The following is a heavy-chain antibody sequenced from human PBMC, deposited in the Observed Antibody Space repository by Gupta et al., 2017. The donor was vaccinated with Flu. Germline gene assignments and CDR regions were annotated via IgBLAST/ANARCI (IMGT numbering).Heavy chain of an antibody. CDR2: IYHSGST. CDR1: GFSISSGHY. D-gene: IGHD6-19*01. J-gene: IGHJ4*02. V-gene: IGHV4-38-2*01. CDR3: ARGDSSGWYTDY. Sequence: QVQLQESGPGLVKPSETLSLTCAVSGFSISSGHYWGWIRQPPGKGLEWIGSIYHSGSTYYNPSLKSRVTISPDTSKNQFSLKLISVTAADTAVYFCARGDSSGWYTDYWGQGTLVTVSS.